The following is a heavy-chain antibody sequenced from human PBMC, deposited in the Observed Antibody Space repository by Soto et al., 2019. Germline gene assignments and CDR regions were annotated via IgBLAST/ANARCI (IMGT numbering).Heavy chain of an antibody. CDR1: GGSISSSSYY. J-gene: IGHJ4*02. V-gene: IGHV4-39*01. CDR2: IYYSGST. Sequence: SETLSLTCTVSGGSISSSSYYWGWIRQPPGKGLEWIGSIYYSGSTYYNPSLKSRVTISVDTSKNQFSLKLSSVTAADTAVYYCARQEYSSSSESDYWGQGTLVTVSS. CDR3: ARQEYSSSSESDY. D-gene: IGHD6-6*01.